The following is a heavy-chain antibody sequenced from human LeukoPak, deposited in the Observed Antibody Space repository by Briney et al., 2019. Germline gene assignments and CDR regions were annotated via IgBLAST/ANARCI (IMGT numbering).Heavy chain of an antibody. CDR3: AKDLGYYYDSSGDTGNFDY. CDR2: LSGSGKYT. D-gene: IGHD3-22*01. CDR1: GFTFSSHV. Sequence: PGGSLRLSCAASGFTFSSHVMSWVRQAPGRGLEWVSSLSGSGKYTFYADSVKGRFTISRDNSKNTLYLQMNSLRAEDTAVYYCAKDLGYYYDSSGDTGNFDYWGQGTLVTVSS. V-gene: IGHV3-23*01. J-gene: IGHJ4*02.